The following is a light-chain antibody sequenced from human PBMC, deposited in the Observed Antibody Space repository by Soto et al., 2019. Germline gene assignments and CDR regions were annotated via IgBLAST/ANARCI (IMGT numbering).Light chain of an antibody. V-gene: IGLV2-14*01. CDR2: EVS. CDR3: SSYTSSSTLV. Sequence: QSALTQPASVSGSPGQSITISCTGTSSDVGGHNYVSWYQQHQGKAPKLMIYEVSNRPSGVSNRFSGSKSGNTASLTISGLQAEDEADYYCSSYTSSSTLVFGTGTKLTVL. J-gene: IGLJ1*01. CDR1: SSDVGGHNY.